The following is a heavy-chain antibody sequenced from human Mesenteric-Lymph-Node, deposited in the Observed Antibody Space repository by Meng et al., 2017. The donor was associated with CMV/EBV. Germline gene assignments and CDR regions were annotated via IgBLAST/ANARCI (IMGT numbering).Heavy chain of an antibody. CDR1: GGSISSSSYY. J-gene: IGHJ6*02. CDR2: IYYSGST. V-gene: IGHV4-39*07. Sequence: ESLKISCTVSGGSISSSSYYWGWIRQPPGKGLEWIGSIYYSGSTYYNPSLKSRVTISVDTSKNQFSLKLSSVTAADTAVYYCARAYCTNGVCYWPHYYYYYGMDVWGQGTTVTVSS. CDR3: ARAYCTNGVCYWPHYYYYYGMDV. D-gene: IGHD2-8*01.